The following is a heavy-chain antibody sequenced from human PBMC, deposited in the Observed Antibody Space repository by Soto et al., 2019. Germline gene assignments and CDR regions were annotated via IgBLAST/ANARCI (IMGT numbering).Heavy chain of an antibody. Sequence: GSLRLSCAASGLTSSTYGFHWVRQAPGKGLEWVAVISNDVRNIHYAESVKGRFTISRDNSKNTLYLQMNSLRPNDTAVYYCVKDTLGGMTPVFMPGPDWGQGTLVTVSS. CDR1: GLTSSTYG. CDR2: ISNDVRNI. CDR3: VKDTLGGMTPVFMPGPD. D-gene: IGHD2-2*01. V-gene: IGHV3-30*18. J-gene: IGHJ4*02.